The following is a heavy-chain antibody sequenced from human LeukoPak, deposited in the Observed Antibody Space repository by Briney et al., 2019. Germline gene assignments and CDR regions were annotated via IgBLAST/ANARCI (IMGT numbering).Heavy chain of an antibody. CDR1: GFTFSSYA. Sequence: GGSLRLSCAASGFTFSSYAMSWVRQAPGKGLEWVSAINSGGSTYYADSVKGRSTVSRNNPKNTLYLQMISLRAEDTAVYYCAKFSEGGGWYSDYWGQGTLVTVSS. CDR3: AKFSEGGGWYSDY. CDR2: INSGGST. D-gene: IGHD6-19*01. V-gene: IGHV3-23*01. J-gene: IGHJ4*02.